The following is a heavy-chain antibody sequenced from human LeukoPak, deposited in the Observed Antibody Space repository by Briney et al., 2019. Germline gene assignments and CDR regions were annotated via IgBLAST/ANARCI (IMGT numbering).Heavy chain of an antibody. CDR1: GGSIIGYY. Sequence: SETLSFTCTVSGGSIIGYYWSWIRQPPGKGLEWIGYIYYSGSTNYNPSLKSRLTISIDTSENQFSLKLSSVTATDTAVYYCAREYSSSSGRKAFDIWGQGTMVTVSS. J-gene: IGHJ3*02. V-gene: IGHV4-59*08. CDR2: IYYSGST. CDR3: AREYSSSSGRKAFDI. D-gene: IGHD6-6*01.